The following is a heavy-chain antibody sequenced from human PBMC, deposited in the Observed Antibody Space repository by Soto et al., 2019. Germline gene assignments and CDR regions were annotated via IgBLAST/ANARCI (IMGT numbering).Heavy chain of an antibody. CDR2: IWYDGSNK. CDR1: GFTFSTYG. D-gene: IGHD3-16*01. V-gene: IGHV3-33*01. J-gene: IGHJ4*02. Sequence: QVQLVESGGGVVQPGRSLRLSCAASGFTFSTYGMHWVRQAPGKGLEWVAVIWYDGSNKYYADSVKGRFTISRDNSKTTLYLQMDSLRAEDTAVDYCATLGADYFDYWGQGTLVTVSS. CDR3: ATLGADYFDY.